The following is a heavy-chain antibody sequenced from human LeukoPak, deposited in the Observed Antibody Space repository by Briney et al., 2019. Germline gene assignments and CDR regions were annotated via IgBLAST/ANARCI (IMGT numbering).Heavy chain of an antibody. Sequence: ASVKVSCKASGYTFTGYYMHWVRQAPGQGPEWMGWIHPNSGATNYAQKFQGRVTMTRDTSISTAYMELTSLRSDDTAVYYCARDHGAPAAPDYCGRGTLVTVSS. CDR1: GYTFTGYY. D-gene: IGHD2-2*01. V-gene: IGHV1-2*02. CDR3: ARDHGAPAAPDY. CDR2: IHPNSGAT. J-gene: IGHJ4*02.